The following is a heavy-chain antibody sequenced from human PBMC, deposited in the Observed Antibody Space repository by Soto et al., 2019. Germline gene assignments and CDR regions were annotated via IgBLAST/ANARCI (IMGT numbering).Heavy chain of an antibody. CDR1: GGSFSGFY. CDR2: SNHVGST. V-gene: IGHV4-34*01. D-gene: IGHD3-16*02. CDR3: AGVHVAGVITD. J-gene: IGHJ1*01. Sequence: QVQLQQWGAGLLKPSETLSLTCAVYGGSFSGFYWSWIRQPPGKGLEWIGESNHVGSTNYNPSLKSGVTMSVDPSKTQCSLRPTSGTAAATAVSWCAGVHVAGVITDWGPGTLVIVSA.